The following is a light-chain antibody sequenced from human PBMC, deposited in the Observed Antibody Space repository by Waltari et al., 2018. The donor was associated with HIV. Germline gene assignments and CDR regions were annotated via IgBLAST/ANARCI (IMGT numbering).Light chain of an antibody. CDR1: NLGDKY. V-gene: IGLV3-1*01. CDR2: QDT. J-gene: IGLJ1*01. Sequence: SYELTQPPSVSVSPGQTVSITCSGDNLGDKYACWYQQKPGQSPVLVIYQDTKRPSGIPERFSGSNSGNTATLTISGTQAMDEADYYCQAWDSTTYVFGPGTKVTVL. CDR3: QAWDSTTYV.